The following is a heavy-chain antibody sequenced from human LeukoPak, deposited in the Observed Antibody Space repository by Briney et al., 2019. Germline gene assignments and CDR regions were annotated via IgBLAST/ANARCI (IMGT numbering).Heavy chain of an antibody. CDR1: GYTFTSYD. D-gene: IGHD3-3*01. Sequence: ASVKVSCKASGYTFTSYDINWVRQATGQGLEWMGWMNPNSGNTGYAQKFQGRVTMTRNTSISTAYMELSSLRSEDTAAYYCARGGLRFLEWLSSAYNWFDPWGLGTLVTVSS. CDR3: ARGGLRFLEWLSSAYNWFDP. CDR2: MNPNSGNT. V-gene: IGHV1-8*01. J-gene: IGHJ5*02.